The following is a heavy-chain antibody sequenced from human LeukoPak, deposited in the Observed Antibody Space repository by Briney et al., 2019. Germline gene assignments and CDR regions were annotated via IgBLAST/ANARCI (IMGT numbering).Heavy chain of an antibody. V-gene: IGHV1-8*01. CDR2: MNPNSGNT. CDR3: ASDRLVFAPYGMDV. Sequence: ASVKVSCKASGYTFTSYDINWVRQATGQGLEWMGWMNPNSGNTGYAQKFQGWVTMTRDTSISTAYMELSRLRSDDTAVYYCASDRLVFAPYGMDVWGQGTTVTVSS. CDR1: GYTFTSYD. J-gene: IGHJ6*02.